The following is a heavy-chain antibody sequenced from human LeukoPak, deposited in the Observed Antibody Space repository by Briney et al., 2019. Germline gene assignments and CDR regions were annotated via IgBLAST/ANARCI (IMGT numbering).Heavy chain of an antibody. CDR3: ARGLLSSWFDP. CDR1: GGSISSGNYY. Sequence: SETLSLTCTVSGGSISSGNYYWSWIRQHPGKVLEWIGYIYYSGGTYYNPSLKSRVTISVDTSKNQFSLKLSSVTAADTAVYYCARGLLSSWFDPWGQGTLVTVSS. V-gene: IGHV4-31*03. CDR2: IYYSGGT. J-gene: IGHJ5*02. D-gene: IGHD2-21*02.